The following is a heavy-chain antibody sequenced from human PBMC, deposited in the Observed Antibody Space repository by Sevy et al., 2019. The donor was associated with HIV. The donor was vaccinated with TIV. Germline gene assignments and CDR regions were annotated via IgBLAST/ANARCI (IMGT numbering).Heavy chain of an antibody. CDR3: ARDVASTMGYYYGMDV. Sequence: GGSLRLSCAASGFTFRNYTMNWVRQAPGKGLQWVSSISSSTSYIYYADSVKGRFTLSRDNAKNSLYLQMNSLRVEDTAVYYCARDVASTMGYYYGMDVWGQGTTVTVSS. D-gene: IGHD5-12*01. CDR2: ISSSTSYI. V-gene: IGHV3-21*01. CDR1: GFTFRNYT. J-gene: IGHJ6*02.